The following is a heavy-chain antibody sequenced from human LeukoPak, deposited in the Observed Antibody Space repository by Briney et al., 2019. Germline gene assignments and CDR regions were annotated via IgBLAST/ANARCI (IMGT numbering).Heavy chain of an antibody. Sequence: SETLSLTCAVYGGSFSGYYWSWIRQPPGKGLEWIGEINHSGSTNYNPSLKSRVAISVDTSKNQFSLKLSSVTAADTAVYYCARDPNPSIADPVHSENWFDPWGQGTLVTVSS. CDR3: ARDPNPSIADPVHSENWFDP. V-gene: IGHV4-34*01. J-gene: IGHJ5*02. D-gene: IGHD6-6*01. CDR2: INHSGST. CDR1: GGSFSGYY.